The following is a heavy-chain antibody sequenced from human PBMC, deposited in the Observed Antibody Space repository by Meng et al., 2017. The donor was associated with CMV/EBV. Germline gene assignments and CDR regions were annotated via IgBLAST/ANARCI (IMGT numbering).Heavy chain of an antibody. J-gene: IGHJ6*02. Sequence: GSLRLSCAVYGGSFSGYYWSWIRQPPGKGLEWIGEINHSGSTNYNPSLKSRVTMSVDTSKNQFSLKLSSVTAADTAVYYCARAPIYCSSTSCYGEGGMDVWGQGTTVTVSS. CDR2: INHSGST. V-gene: IGHV4-34*01. CDR1: GGSFSGYY. CDR3: ARAPIYCSSTSCYGEGGMDV. D-gene: IGHD2-2*01.